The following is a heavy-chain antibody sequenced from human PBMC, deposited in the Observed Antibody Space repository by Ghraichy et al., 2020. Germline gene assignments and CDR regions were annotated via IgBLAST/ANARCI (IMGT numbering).Heavy chain of an antibody. CDR3: AKGIAAGTTTIAYYYNGLDV. Sequence: GGSLRLSCAASGFTFSSYAMSWVRQAPGKGLEWVSGISGSGGSTYYVDSVTGRFTISRDNSKNTLNLQMNSLRAEDTAVYYCAKGIAAGTTTIAYYYNGLDVWGQGPRSPSP. CDR1: GFTFSSYA. V-gene: IGHV3-23*01. J-gene: IGHJ6*02. D-gene: IGHD6-13*01. CDR2: ISGSGGST.